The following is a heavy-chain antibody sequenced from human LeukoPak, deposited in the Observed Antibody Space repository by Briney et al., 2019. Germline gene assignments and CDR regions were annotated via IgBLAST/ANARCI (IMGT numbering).Heavy chain of an antibody. Sequence: SETLSLTCTVSGGSISTYYWSWIRQPPGEGLEWIGYMYYSGSTNYNPSLKSRVTISVDTSKNQFSLNLRSVTASDTAVYYCARRIVGGTSYFDYWGQGTLVTVSS. CDR1: GGSISTYY. V-gene: IGHV4-59*12. D-gene: IGHD1-26*01. CDR3: ARRIVGGTSYFDY. J-gene: IGHJ4*02. CDR2: MYYSGST.